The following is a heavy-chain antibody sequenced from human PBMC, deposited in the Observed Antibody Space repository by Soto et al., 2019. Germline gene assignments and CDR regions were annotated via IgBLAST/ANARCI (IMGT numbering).Heavy chain of an antibody. Sequence: ASVKVSCKASGGTFSSYAISWVRQAPGQGLEWMGGIIPIFGTANYAQKFQGRVTITADESTSTAYMELSSLRSEDTAVYYCARRSLRYFDWLPDDYWGQGTLVTVSS. D-gene: IGHD3-9*01. CDR3: ARRSLRYFDWLPDDY. V-gene: IGHV1-69*13. CDR1: GGTFSSYA. CDR2: IIPIFGTA. J-gene: IGHJ4*02.